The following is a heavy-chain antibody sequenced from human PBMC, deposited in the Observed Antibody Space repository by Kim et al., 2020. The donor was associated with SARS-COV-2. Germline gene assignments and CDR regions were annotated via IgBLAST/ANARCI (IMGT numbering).Heavy chain of an antibody. CDR1: GDSVSSNSAA. CDR2: TYYRSKWYN. V-gene: IGHV6-1*01. CDR3: ARGPRYNWNPKSQDYYYYYGMDV. J-gene: IGHJ6*02. D-gene: IGHD1-20*01. Sequence: SQTLSLTCAISGDSVSSNSAAWNWIRQSPSRGLEWLGRTYYRSKWYNDYAVSVKSRITINPDTSKNQFSLQLNSVTPEDTAVYYCARGPRYNWNPKSQDYYYYYGMDVWGQGTTVTVSS.